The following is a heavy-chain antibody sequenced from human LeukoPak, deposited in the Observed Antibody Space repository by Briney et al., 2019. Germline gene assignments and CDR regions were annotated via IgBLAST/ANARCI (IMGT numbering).Heavy chain of an antibody. CDR2: MNPSGGST. CDR1: GYTFTSYY. CDR3: VRGGPVSHIAAAGHPWEY. D-gene: IGHD6-13*01. Sequence: GASVKVSCKASGYTFTSYYMHWVRQAPGQGLEWMGIMNPSGGSTTYAQKFQGRVTVTRDTSTSTVYMELSGLSSEDTAVYYCVRGGPVSHIAAAGHPWEYWGQGTLVTVSS. V-gene: IGHV1-46*01. J-gene: IGHJ4*02.